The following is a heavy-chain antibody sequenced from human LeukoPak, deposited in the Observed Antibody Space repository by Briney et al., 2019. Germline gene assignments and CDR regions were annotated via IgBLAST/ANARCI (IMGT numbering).Heavy chain of an antibody. V-gene: IGHV3-11*01. CDR3: ARDGSRYSGSYYFDY. D-gene: IGHD1-26*01. CDR2: ISSGGDTI. J-gene: IGHJ4*02. Sequence: GGSLRLSCAASGFTFSDYYMSWIRQAPGKGLEWVSFISSGGDTIYSADSVKGRFTISRDNAKNSLYLQMNSLRAEDTAAYYCARDGSRYSGSYYFDYWGQGALVTVSS. CDR1: GFTFSDYY.